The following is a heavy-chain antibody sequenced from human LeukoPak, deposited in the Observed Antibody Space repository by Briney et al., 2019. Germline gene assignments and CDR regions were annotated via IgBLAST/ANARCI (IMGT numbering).Heavy chain of an antibody. Sequence: GRSLRLSCAASGFTFSSYAMHWVRQAPGKGLEWVAVISYDGSNKYYADSVKGRFTISRDNSKNTLYLQMNSLRAGDTAVYYCARDNGYSSGWDYGTFDYWGQGTLVTVSS. CDR1: GFTFSSYA. J-gene: IGHJ4*02. CDR2: ISYDGSNK. V-gene: IGHV3-30-3*01. CDR3: ARDNGYSSGWDYGTFDY. D-gene: IGHD6-19*01.